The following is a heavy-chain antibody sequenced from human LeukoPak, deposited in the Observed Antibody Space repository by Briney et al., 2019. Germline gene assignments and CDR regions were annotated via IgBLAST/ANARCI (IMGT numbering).Heavy chain of an antibody. CDR1: GYSFTTYG. CDR2: IDAHNGDT. V-gene: IGHV1-18*01. D-gene: IGHD1-26*01. Sequence: GASVKVSCKASGYSFTTYGFSWVRQAPGQGLEWMGWIDAHNGDTNYAQKFQGRVTMTTDTSTSTACMELRSLNSDDTAVYYCARDPSGSYDFDYWGQGTLVSVSS. CDR3: ARDPSGSYDFDY. J-gene: IGHJ4*02.